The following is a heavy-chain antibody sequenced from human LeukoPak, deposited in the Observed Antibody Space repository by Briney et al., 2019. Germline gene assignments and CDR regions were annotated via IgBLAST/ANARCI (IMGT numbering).Heavy chain of an antibody. J-gene: IGHJ4*02. V-gene: IGHV1-69*05. Sequence: SVKVSCKASGGTFSSYAISWVRQAPGQGLEWMGGIIPIFSTANYAQKFQGRVTITTDESTSIAYMELSSLRSEDTAVYYCARDSGGGGYDFWSGYYDYWGQGTLVTVSS. D-gene: IGHD3-3*01. CDR3: ARDSGGGGYDFWSGYYDY. CDR1: GGTFSSYA. CDR2: IIPIFSTA.